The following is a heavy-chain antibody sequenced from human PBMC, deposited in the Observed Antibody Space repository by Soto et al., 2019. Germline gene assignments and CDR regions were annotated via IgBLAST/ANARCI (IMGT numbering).Heavy chain of an antibody. CDR3: AKIIVIVGYTYGMDV. CDR2: IYHSGST. CDR1: GGSISSGGYS. Sequence: SETLSLTCDVSGGSISSGGYSWSWIRQPPGKGLEWIGNIYHSGSTYYNPSLKSRVTISVDTSKNQLSLNLSSVTAADTAVYYCAKIIVIVGYTYGMDVWGQGTTVT. D-gene: IGHD2-8*01. J-gene: IGHJ6*02. V-gene: IGHV4-30-2*01.